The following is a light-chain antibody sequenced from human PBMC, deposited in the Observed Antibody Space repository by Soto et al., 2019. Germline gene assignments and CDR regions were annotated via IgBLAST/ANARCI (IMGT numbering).Light chain of an antibody. CDR2: GAS. J-gene: IGKJ1*01. Sequence: IVLKHSPATLSLSAGERATLSCRASQSVSSSFLAWYQQRPGQAPRLLIYGASSRATGIPDRFSGGGSGTDFTLTISILEPEDFAVYYCQQYGWSPWTFGQGTNVDI. CDR3: QQYGWSPWT. V-gene: IGKV3-20*01. CDR1: QSVSSSF.